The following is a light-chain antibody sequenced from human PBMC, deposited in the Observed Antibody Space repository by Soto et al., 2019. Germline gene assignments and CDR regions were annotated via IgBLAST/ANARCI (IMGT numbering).Light chain of an antibody. CDR1: SSNFGAGFD. J-gene: IGLJ1*01. Sequence: PSVSGAPGQWVTISCTGTSSNFGAGFDVHWYQQLPGAAPKLLIYGSKNRPSGVPDRFSGSKSGTSAFLAITGLQAEDEAHYYCQSYDSGLRGYVFGTGTKVTVL. V-gene: IGLV1-40*01. CDR2: GSK. CDR3: QSYDSGLRGYV.